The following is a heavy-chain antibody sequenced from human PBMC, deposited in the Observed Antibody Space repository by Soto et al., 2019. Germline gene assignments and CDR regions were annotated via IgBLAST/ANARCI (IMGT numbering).Heavy chain of an antibody. CDR1: GGSISSGGYY. J-gene: IGHJ6*02. D-gene: IGHD6-25*01. CDR3: ARMEAARGYYGMDV. V-gene: IGHV4-31*03. CDR2: IYYSGST. Sequence: PSETLSLTCTVSGGSISSGGYYWSWIRQHPGKGLEWIGYIYYSGSTYYNPSLKSRVTISVDTSKNQFSLKLSSVTAADTAVYYCARMEAARGYYGMDVWGQGTTVTVSS.